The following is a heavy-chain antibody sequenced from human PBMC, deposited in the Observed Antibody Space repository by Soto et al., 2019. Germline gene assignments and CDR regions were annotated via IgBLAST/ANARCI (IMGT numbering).Heavy chain of an antibody. V-gene: IGHV4-31*03. CDR3: ARETLAARRTGFDY. Sequence: QVQLQESGPGLVKPSQTLSLTCTVSGASISSGGHYWNWIRQHLGKGLEWIGYIYYSGSTYYNPTLKSRVTMSVDTSKTQFSLQLSSVTAADTAVYYCARETLAARRTGFDYWGQGTPVTVSS. J-gene: IGHJ4*02. CDR1: GASISSGGHY. D-gene: IGHD6-6*01. CDR2: IYYSGST.